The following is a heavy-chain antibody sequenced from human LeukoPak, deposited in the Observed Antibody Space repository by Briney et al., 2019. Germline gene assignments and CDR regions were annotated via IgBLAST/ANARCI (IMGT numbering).Heavy chain of an antibody. Sequence: ASVKVSCKASGYTFTSYDINWVRQATGQGLEWMGWMNPNSGNTGYAQKFQGRVTMTRNTSISTAYMELSSLRSEDTAVYYCALGYCSGGSCPGGYWGQGTLVTVSS. CDR3: ALGYCSGGSCPGGY. D-gene: IGHD2-15*01. J-gene: IGHJ4*02. CDR2: MNPNSGNT. CDR1: GYTFTSYD. V-gene: IGHV1-8*01.